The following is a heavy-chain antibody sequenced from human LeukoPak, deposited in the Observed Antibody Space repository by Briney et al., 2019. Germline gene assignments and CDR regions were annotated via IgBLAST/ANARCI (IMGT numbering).Heavy chain of an antibody. D-gene: IGHD2-8*01. CDR2: INHSGST. CDR1: GGSFSGYY. CDR3: ARGFHIVLMVYAAPGNAFDI. Sequence: SETLSLTCAVYGGSFSGYYWSWIHQPPGKGLEWIGEINHSGSTNYNPSLKSRVTISVDTSKNQFSLKLSSVAAADTAVYYCARGFHIVLMVYAAPGNAFDIWGQGTMVTVSS. J-gene: IGHJ3*02. V-gene: IGHV4-34*01.